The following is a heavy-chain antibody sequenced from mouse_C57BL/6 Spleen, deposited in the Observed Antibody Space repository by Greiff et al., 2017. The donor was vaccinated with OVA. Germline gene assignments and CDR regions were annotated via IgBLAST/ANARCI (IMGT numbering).Heavy chain of an antibody. CDR1: GFTFSNYW. Sequence: EVKVEESGGGLVQPGGSMKLSCVASGFTFSNYWMNWVRQSPEKGLEWVAQIRLKSDNYATHYAESVKGRFTISRDDSKSSVYLQMNNLRAEDTGIYYCTGGYYGSSDYYAMDYWGQGTSVTVSS. D-gene: IGHD1-1*01. V-gene: IGHV6-3*01. CDR2: IRLKSDNYAT. J-gene: IGHJ4*01. CDR3: TGGYYGSSDYYAMDY.